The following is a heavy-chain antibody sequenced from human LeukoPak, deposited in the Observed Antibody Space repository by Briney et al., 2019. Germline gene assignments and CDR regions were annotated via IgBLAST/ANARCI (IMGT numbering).Heavy chain of an antibody. CDR2: IYYSGST. CDR1: GGSISSNGYY. D-gene: IGHD6-19*01. Sequence: SETLSLACSVSGGSISSNGYYWGWIRQPPGKGLEWIGSIYYSGSTFDNPSLKSRVTISMDKSRNQFSLKLTSVTAADTAVYYCASNQWPSWYFDLWGRGTLVTVSA. V-gene: IGHV4-39*07. CDR3: ASNQWPSWYFDL. J-gene: IGHJ2*01.